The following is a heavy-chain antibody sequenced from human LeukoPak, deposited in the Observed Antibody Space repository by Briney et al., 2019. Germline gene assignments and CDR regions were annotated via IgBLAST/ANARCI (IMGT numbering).Heavy chain of an antibody. CDR2: ISSSGSTI. CDR1: GFTFSSYE. Sequence: GGSLRLSCAASGFTFSSYEMNWVRQAPGKGLEWVSYISSSGSTIYYADSVKGRFTISRENAKNSLYLQMNSLRAEDTAVYYCARTAAAGTTGGAFDIWGQGTMVTVSS. J-gene: IGHJ3*02. CDR3: ARTAAAGTTGGAFDI. V-gene: IGHV3-48*03. D-gene: IGHD6-13*01.